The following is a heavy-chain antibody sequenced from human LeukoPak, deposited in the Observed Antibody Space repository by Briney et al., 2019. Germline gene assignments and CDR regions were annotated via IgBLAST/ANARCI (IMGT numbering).Heavy chain of an antibody. CDR3: ARPSFKRYCSSTSCYGDYYYYMDV. CDR1: GGTFSSYA. J-gene: IGHJ6*03. Sequence: SVKVSCKASGGTFSSYAISWVRQAPGQGLEWMGGIIPIFGTANYAQKFQGRVPITADESTSTAYMELSSLRSEDTAVYYCARPSFKRYCSSTSCYGDYYYYMDVWGKGTTVTVSS. D-gene: IGHD2-2*01. V-gene: IGHV1-69*13. CDR2: IIPIFGTA.